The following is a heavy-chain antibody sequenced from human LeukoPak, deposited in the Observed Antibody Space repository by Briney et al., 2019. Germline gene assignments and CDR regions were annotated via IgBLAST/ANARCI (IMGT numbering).Heavy chain of an antibody. CDR2: IYYSGST. CDR3: ARKPIFASGRHWYYFDN. J-gene: IGHJ4*02. D-gene: IGHD3-10*01. CDR1: GGADTGRSYD. Sequence: SETLSGNGARPGGADTGRSYDWGVSRQPPGKRLEWVGSIYYSGSTYYNPSLKSRVTISVDTSKNQFSLKLNSVTAADTAIYYCARKPIFASGRHWYYFDNWGQGTLVTVSS. V-gene: IGHV4-39*01.